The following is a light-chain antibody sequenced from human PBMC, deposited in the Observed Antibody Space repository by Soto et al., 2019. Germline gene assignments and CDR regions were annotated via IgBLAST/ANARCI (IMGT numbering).Light chain of an antibody. V-gene: IGKV1-17*01. Sequence: DIQMTQSPSSLSASVGDRVTITCRASQGIRNDLSWYQQKPGKAPKLLIYQASLLESGVPSRFSGSGSGTEFTLTISSLQPDDLATYYCQQYNSSPWTFGQGTKVDIK. J-gene: IGKJ1*01. CDR2: QAS. CDR1: QGIRND. CDR3: QQYNSSPWT.